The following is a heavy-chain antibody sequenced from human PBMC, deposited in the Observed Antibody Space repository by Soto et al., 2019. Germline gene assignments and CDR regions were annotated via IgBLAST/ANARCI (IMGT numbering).Heavy chain of an antibody. CDR1: GGSFSGYY. D-gene: IGHD6-19*01. CDR2: INHSGST. CDR3: ARDGLGDAFDS. Sequence: PSETLSLTCAVYGGSFSGYYWSWIRQPPGKGLEWIGEINHSGSTNYNPSLKSRVTISVDTSKNQFSLKLSSVTAADTAVYYCARDGLGDAFDSCGQGTMVTVSS. J-gene: IGHJ3*02. V-gene: IGHV4-34*01.